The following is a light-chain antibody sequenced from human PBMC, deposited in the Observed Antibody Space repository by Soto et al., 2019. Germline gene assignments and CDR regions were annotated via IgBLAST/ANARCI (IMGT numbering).Light chain of an antibody. CDR1: QAIINY. V-gene: IGKV1-27*01. CDR3: QKYNTAPWT. Sequence: DIQMTQSPSSLSASVGDRVTITCRASQAIINYLAWYQQKPGKVPKLLIYAASTLQSGVPSRFSGSGSGTDFTLTISSLQPEYVATYYCQKYNTAPWTFGQGTKVEIK. J-gene: IGKJ1*01. CDR2: AAS.